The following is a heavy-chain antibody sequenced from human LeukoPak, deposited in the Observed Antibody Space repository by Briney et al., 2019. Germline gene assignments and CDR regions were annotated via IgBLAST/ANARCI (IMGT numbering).Heavy chain of an antibody. CDR3: ARDLWVAVAGNFDY. CDR2: IYYSGST. Sequence: SETLSLTCTVSGGSISSSSYYWGWIRQPPGKGLEWIGSIYYSGSTYYNPSLKSRVTISVDTSKNQFSLKLSSVTAADTAVYYCARDLWVAVAGNFDYWGQGTLVTVSS. CDR1: GGSISSSSYY. J-gene: IGHJ4*02. V-gene: IGHV4-39*07. D-gene: IGHD6-19*01.